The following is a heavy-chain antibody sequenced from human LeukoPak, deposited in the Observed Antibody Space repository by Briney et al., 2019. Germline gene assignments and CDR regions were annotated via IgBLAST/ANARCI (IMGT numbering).Heavy chain of an antibody. CDR1: GGPFSAYY. CDR3: ARASLGATLDY. V-gene: IGHV4-34*01. Sequence: SETLSLTCAVYGGPFSAYYWSWIRHPPGKRLEWLGEINHSGRTNYNPSLKSRVTISVDTSKNQFSLKLSSVTAADTAVYYCARASLGATLDYWGQGTLVTVSS. CDR2: INHSGRT. J-gene: IGHJ4*02. D-gene: IGHD1-26*01.